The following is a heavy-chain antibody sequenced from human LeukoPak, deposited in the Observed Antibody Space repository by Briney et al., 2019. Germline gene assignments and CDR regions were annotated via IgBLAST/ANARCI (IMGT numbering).Heavy chain of an antibody. CDR3: ARAEVRYWNQGGKNWFDP. V-gene: IGHV1-2*06. J-gene: IGHJ5*02. D-gene: IGHD1-1*01. CDR2: INPNTGGT. CDR1: GYTFTAYN. Sequence: ASVKVSCKASGYTFTAYNMHWVRQAPGQGLEWMGRINPNTGGTNYAQKFQGRVTMTRDTSISTAYMELSRLRSDDTAVYYCARAEVRYWNQGGKNWFDPWGQGTLVTVSS.